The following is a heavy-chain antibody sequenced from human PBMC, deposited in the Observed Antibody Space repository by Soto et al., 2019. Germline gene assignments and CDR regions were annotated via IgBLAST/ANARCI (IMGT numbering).Heavy chain of an antibody. CDR3: APGSSGAGGEDY. CDR1: GFTFSSHA. D-gene: IGHD3-10*01. V-gene: IGHV3-23*01. J-gene: IGHJ4*02. CDR2: IGGSGDPT. Sequence: EVQLLESGGGLVQPGGSLRLSCAASGFTFSSHAMTWVRQAPGKGLEWVSSIGGSGDPTYYADSVKGRFTISRDNSKNTLVLQINTLRGEDTAVYYCAPGSSGAGGEDYWGQGTLVTVSS.